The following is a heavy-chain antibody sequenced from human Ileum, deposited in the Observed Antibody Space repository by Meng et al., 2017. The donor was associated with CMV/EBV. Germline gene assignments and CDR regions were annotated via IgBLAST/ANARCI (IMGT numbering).Heavy chain of an antibody. J-gene: IGHJ6*02. CDR3: ARDFYGYGMDV. D-gene: IGHD3-16*01. V-gene: IGHV1-2*02. CDR2: IDPNNGGT. Sequence: ASVKVSCKAPGHIFTGYYIHWVRQAPGQGLEWMGWIDPNNGGTNFPQKFQGRVTMTRDTSIFTAYMELSRLKSDDTAVYYCARDFYGYGMDVWGQGTTVTVSS. CDR1: GHIFTGYY.